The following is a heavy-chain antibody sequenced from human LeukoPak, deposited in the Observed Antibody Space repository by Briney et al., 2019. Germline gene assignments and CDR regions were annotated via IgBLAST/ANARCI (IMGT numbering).Heavy chain of an antibody. CDR2: LNAGNGIT. J-gene: IGHJ4*02. CDR3: ARDLDRDEYGDFTDY. D-gene: IGHD2-21*02. Sequence: ASVKVSCKASGYTFTNYAIHWVRQAPGQRLEWMGWLNAGNGITKHSQKFQDRVTITRDTSAGTAYMELSSLRSEDTAVYYCARDLDRDEYGDFTDYWGQGTLVTVSS. CDR1: GYTFTNYA. V-gene: IGHV1-3*01.